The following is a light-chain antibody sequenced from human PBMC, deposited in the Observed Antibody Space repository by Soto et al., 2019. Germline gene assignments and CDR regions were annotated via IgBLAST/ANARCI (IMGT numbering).Light chain of an antibody. CDR3: SSYTSSSTVV. CDR2: DVS. J-gene: IGLJ2*01. V-gene: IGLV2-14*01. Sequence: QSALTQPASVSGSPGQSITISCTGTSSDVGGYNYVSWYQQHPGKAPKLMIYDVSNRPSGVSNRFSGSKSGNTASLTISGLLAEDEADDYCSSYTSSSTVVFGGGTKLTVL. CDR1: SSDVGGYNY.